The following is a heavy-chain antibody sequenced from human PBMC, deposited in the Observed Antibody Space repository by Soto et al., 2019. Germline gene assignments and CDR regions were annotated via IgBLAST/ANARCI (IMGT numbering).Heavy chain of an antibody. CDR1: GYTLTELS. J-gene: IGHJ5*02. CDR2: FDPEDGET. CDR3: ATERLRYFDWLSQDWFDP. D-gene: IGHD3-9*01. Sequence: ASVKVSCKVSGYTLTELSMHWVRQAPGKGLEWMGGFDPEDGETIYAQKFQGRVTMTEDTSTDTAYMELSSLRSEDTAVYYCATERLRYFDWLSQDWFDPWGQGTLVTVSS. V-gene: IGHV1-24*01.